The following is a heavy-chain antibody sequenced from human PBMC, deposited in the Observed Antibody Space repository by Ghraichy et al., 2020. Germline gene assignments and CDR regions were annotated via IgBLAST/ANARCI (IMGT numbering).Heavy chain of an antibody. D-gene: IGHD4-17*01. V-gene: IGHV3-21*01. CDR3: ARGDLAGDYGFYGY. J-gene: IGHJ4*02. CDR1: GFTFSSYS. CDR2: ISSSSSYI. Sequence: GGSLRLSCAASGFTFSSYSMNWVRQAPGKGLEWVSSISSSSSYIYYADSVKGRFTISRDNAKNSLYLQMNSLRAEDTAVYYCARGDLAGDYGFYGYWGQGTLVTVSS.